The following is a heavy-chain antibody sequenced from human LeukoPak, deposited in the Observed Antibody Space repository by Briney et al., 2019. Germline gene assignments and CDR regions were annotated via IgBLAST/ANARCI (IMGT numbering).Heavy chain of an antibody. V-gene: IGHV4-34*01. Sequence: SETLSLTCAVYGGSFSGYYWGWIRQPPGKGLEWIGEINHSGSTNYNPSLKSRVTISVDTSKNQFPLKLSSVTAADTAVYYCARAVGAWGVVTAIYYFDYWGQGTLVTVSS. J-gene: IGHJ4*02. CDR2: INHSGST. D-gene: IGHD2-21*02. CDR3: ARAVGAWGVVTAIYYFDY. CDR1: GGSFSGYY.